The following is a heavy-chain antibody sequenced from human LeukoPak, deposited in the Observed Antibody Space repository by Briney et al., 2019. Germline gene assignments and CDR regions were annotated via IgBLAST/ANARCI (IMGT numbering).Heavy chain of an antibody. CDR3: ARFVRHMTTFDY. CDR1: GGTFISYA. CDR2: IIPIFGTA. J-gene: IGHJ4*02. D-gene: IGHD6-6*01. Sequence: SVKVSCKASGGTFISYAISWVRQAPGQGLEWMGGIIPIFGTANYAQKFQGRVTITADESTSTAYMELSSLRSEDTAVYYCARFVRHMTTFDYWGQGTLVTVSS. V-gene: IGHV1-69*01.